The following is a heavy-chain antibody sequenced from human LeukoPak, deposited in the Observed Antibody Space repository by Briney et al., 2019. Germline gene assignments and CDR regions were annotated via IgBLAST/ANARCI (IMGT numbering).Heavy chain of an antibody. Sequence: GGPLRLSCAASGFTFSSYGMHWVRQAPGKGLEWVAVIWYDGSNKYYADSVKGRFTISRDNSKNTLYLQMNSLRAEGTAVYYCAREAKATWEPFDYWGQGTLVTVSS. V-gene: IGHV3-33*01. CDR2: IWYDGSNK. D-gene: IGHD1-26*01. J-gene: IGHJ4*02. CDR3: AREAKATWEPFDY. CDR1: GFTFSSYG.